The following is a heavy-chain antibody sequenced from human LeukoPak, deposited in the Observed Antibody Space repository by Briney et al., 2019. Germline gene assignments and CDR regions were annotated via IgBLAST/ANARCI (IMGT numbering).Heavy chain of an antibody. CDR1: GYSFTSYW. CDR3: ARWRYDFWSGYSYYFDY. Sequence: GESLKISCKGSGYSFTSYWIGWVRQMPGKGLEWMGIIYPGDSDTRYSPSFQGQVTISANKSISTAYLQWSSLKASDTAMYYCARWRYDFWSGYSYYFDYRGQGTLVTVSS. D-gene: IGHD3-3*01. J-gene: IGHJ4*02. V-gene: IGHV5-51*01. CDR2: IYPGDSDT.